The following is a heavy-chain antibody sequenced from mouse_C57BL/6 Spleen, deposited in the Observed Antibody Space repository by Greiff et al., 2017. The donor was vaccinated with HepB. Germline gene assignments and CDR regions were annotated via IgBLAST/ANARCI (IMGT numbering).Heavy chain of an antibody. Sequence: LQESGPELVKPGASVKISCKASGYAFSSSWMNWVKQRPGKGLEWIGRIYPGDGDTNYNGKFKGKATLTADKSSSTAYMQLSSLTSEDSAVYFCARGGGGSFDYWGQGTTLTVSS. D-gene: IGHD1-1*02. CDR1: GYAFSSSW. CDR3: ARGGGGSFDY. V-gene: IGHV1-82*01. CDR2: IYPGDGDT. J-gene: IGHJ2*01.